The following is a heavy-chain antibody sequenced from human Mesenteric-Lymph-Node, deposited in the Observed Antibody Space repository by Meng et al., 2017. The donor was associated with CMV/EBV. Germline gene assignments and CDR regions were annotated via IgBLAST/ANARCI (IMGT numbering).Heavy chain of an antibody. CDR3: ANDWRQAFEN. Sequence: GESLKISCEASAFTFSTYGMHWVRQAPGKGLEWVAYIWYDGKNKDYADSVKGRFTISRDNSKNTLYLQMNSLRPEDTAVYYCANDWRQAFENWGQGTLVTVSS. CDR1: AFTFSTYG. J-gene: IGHJ4*02. V-gene: IGHV3-30*02. CDR2: IWYDGKNK. D-gene: IGHD6-25*01.